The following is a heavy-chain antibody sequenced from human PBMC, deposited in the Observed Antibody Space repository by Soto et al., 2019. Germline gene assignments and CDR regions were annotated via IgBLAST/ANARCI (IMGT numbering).Heavy chain of an antibody. CDR3: AREGSLMVYKYYYYGMDV. D-gene: IGHD2-8*01. Sequence: ASVKVSCKASGYTFTSYGISWVRQAPGQGLEWMGWISAYNGNTNYAQKLQGRVTMTTDTSTSTAYMELRSLRSDDTAVYYCAREGSLMVYKYYYYGMDVWGQGTTVTVSS. V-gene: IGHV1-18*01. CDR2: ISAYNGNT. J-gene: IGHJ6*02. CDR1: GYTFTSYG.